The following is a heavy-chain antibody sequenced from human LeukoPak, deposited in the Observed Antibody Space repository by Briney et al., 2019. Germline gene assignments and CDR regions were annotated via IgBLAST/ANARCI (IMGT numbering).Heavy chain of an antibody. Sequence: ASVKVSCKASGYTFTGYYMHWERQAPGQGLEWMGWINPNSGGTNYAQKFQGRVTMTRDTSISTAYMELSRLRSDDTAVYYCARVGYYDSSGYPRYWGQGTLVTVSS. CDR3: ARVGYYDSSGYPRY. V-gene: IGHV1-2*02. J-gene: IGHJ4*02. CDR2: INPNSGGT. D-gene: IGHD3-22*01. CDR1: GYTFTGYY.